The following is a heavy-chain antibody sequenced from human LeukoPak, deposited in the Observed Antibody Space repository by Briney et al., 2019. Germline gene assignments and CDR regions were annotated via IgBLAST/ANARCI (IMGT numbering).Heavy chain of an antibody. J-gene: IGHJ4*02. CDR2: IDPSDSYT. D-gene: IGHD6-19*01. CDR1: GYSFTSYW. Sequence: KCGESLKISCKGSGYSFTSYWISWVRQMPGKGLEWMGRIDPSDSYTNYSPSFQGHVTISADKSTSTAYLQWSSLKASDTAMYYCARQYSSGWYIFDYWGQGTLVTVSS. CDR3: ARQYSSGWYIFDY. V-gene: IGHV5-10-1*01.